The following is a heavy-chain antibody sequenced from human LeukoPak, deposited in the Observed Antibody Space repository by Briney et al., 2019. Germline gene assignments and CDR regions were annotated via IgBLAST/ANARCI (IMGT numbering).Heavy chain of an antibody. J-gene: IGHJ3*02. CDR1: GGSISSGSYY. V-gene: IGHV4-61*02. CDR2: IYTSGST. D-gene: IGHD3-3*01. CDR3: ARESQVLRYS. Sequence: SETLSLTCTVSGGSISSGSYYWSWIRQPAGKGLEWIGRIYTSGSTNYNPSLKSRVTISVDTSKNQFSLKLSSVTAADTAVYYCARESQVLRYSWGQGTMVTVSS.